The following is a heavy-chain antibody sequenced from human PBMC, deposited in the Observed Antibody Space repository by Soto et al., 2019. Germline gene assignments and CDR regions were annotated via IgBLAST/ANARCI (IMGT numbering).Heavy chain of an antibody. J-gene: IGHJ4*02. CDR1: AYSFSDYG. Sequence: QVQLVQSGTEVKKPGASVKVSCKASAYSFSDYGISWVRQAPGQGLEWMGWISTYNGNTNYAQKLQGRVTLTTDTSTSTAYMELRSLRSDDTAVYYCARGALTVGELDYWGQGTLVSVSS. D-gene: IGHD3-16*01. CDR2: ISTYNGNT. V-gene: IGHV1-18*01. CDR3: ARGALTVGELDY.